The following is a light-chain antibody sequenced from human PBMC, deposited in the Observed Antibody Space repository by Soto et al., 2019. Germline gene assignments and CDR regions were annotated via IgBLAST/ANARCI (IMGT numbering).Light chain of an antibody. CDR3: QTWDTGARVV. CDR1: SSDVGGYNY. Sequence: QSALTQPASVSGSPGQSITISCTGTSSDVGGYNYVSWYQQHPGKAPKLMIYEVSNRPSGVSNRFSGSSSGAERYLTISSLQSEDEADYYCQTWDTGARVVFGGGTKLTVL. V-gene: IGLV2-14*01. CDR2: EVS. J-gene: IGLJ2*01.